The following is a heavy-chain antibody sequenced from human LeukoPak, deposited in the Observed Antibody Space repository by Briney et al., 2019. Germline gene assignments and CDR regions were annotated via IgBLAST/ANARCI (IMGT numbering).Heavy chain of an antibody. CDR2: IYYSGST. CDR1: GGSISSGDYY. V-gene: IGHV4-30-4*01. CDR3: ARSFGDLVIYFDY. D-gene: IGHD2-21*02. J-gene: IGHJ4*02. Sequence: SETLSLTCTVSGGSISSGDYYWSWIRQPPGKGLEWIGYIYYSGSTYYNPSLKSRVTISVDTSKNQFSLKLSSVTAADTAVYYRARSFGDLVIYFDYWGQGTLVTVSS.